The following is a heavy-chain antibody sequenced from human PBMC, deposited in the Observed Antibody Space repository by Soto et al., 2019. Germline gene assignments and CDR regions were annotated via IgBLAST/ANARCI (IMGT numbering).Heavy chain of an antibody. J-gene: IGHJ6*03. CDR2: ISGSGGST. CDR3: AKDSLKGAAAPREYYMDV. CDR1: GFTFSSYA. V-gene: IGHV3-23*01. Sequence: PGGSLRLSCAASGFTFSSYAMSWVRQAPGKGLEWVSAISGSGGSTYYADSVKGRFTISRDNSKNTLYLQMNSLRAEDTAVYYCAKDSLKGAAAPREYYMDVWGKGTTVNVSS. D-gene: IGHD6-13*01.